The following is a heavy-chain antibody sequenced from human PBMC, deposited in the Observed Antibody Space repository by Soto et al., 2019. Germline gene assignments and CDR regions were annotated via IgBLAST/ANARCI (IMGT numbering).Heavy chain of an antibody. CDR2: ISGAGTSS. CDR3: AKFASTTVTHFDY. V-gene: IGHV3-23*01. D-gene: IGHD4-17*01. CDR1: GFTFSNHG. Sequence: GGSLRLSCAASGFTFSNHGMSWVRQAPGKGLEWVSIISGAGTSSYYADSVKDRFTISRDNSKNTLYLQMKSLRAEDTAVYYCAKFASTTVTHFDYWGQGTLVTVSS. J-gene: IGHJ4*02.